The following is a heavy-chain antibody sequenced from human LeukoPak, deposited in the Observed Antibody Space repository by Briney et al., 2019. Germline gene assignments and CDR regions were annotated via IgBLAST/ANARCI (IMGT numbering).Heavy chain of an antibody. CDR1: GFTFSSYA. CDR3: AKDPRYYDFWSGQIDY. V-gene: IGHV3-23*01. Sequence: GGSLRLSCAASGFTFSSYAMSWVRQAPGKGLEWVSAISGSGGSTYYADSVKGRFTISGDNSKNTLYLQMNSLRAEDTAVYYCAKDPRYYDFWSGQIDYWGQGTLVTVSS. J-gene: IGHJ4*02. D-gene: IGHD3-3*01. CDR2: ISGSGGST.